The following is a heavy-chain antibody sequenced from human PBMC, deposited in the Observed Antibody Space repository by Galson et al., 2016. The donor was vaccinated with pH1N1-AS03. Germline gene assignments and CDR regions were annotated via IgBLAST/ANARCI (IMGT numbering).Heavy chain of an antibody. J-gene: IGHJ4*02. V-gene: IGHV3-30*04. CDR3: ARSLLPLSHLDK. D-gene: IGHD2-15*01. CDR2: ISSDGSNK. CDR1: GFTFSNYA. Sequence: SLRLSCAASGFTFSNYAMHWVRQAPGKGLDWVAIISSDGSNKYYADSVKGRSTTTRDNSKNTAYLQMNSLRAADTAVYYCARSLLPLSHLDKWGPGTLVTVSS.